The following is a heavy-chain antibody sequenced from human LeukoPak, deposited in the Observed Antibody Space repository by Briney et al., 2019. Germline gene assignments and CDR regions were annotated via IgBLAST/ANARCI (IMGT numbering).Heavy chain of an antibody. CDR1: GGSISSHY. J-gene: IGHJ4*02. D-gene: IGHD4-17*01. CDR2: ISYSGST. Sequence: SETLSLTCTVSGGSISSHYWSWIRQPPGKGLEWIGYISYSGSTNYNPTLKSRVNISVDTSKNQFSLKLSSVTAADTAVYYCARDDYGDYFDYWGQGTLVTVSS. V-gene: IGHV4-59*08. CDR3: ARDDYGDYFDY.